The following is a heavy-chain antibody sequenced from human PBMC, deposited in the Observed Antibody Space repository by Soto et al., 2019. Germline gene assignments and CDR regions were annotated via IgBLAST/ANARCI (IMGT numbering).Heavy chain of an antibody. V-gene: IGHV1-69*12. J-gene: IGHJ3*02. CDR1: GRTCSSYA. CDR3: ARGRITMIVVVSEAFDI. Sequence: QVQLVQSGAEVKKPGSSVKVSCKASGRTCSSYAISWVLQAPGRGLEWMGGISPLVGTADYAQKFQGRVTITADESKSTAYMELSSLRSEDTAVYYCARGRITMIVVVSEAFDICGQGTMVTVAS. CDR2: ISPLVGTA. D-gene: IGHD3-22*01.